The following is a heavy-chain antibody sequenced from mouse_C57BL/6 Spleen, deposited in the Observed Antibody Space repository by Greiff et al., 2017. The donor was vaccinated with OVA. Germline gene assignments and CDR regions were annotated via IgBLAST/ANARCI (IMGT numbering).Heavy chain of an antibody. J-gene: IGHJ1*03. V-gene: IGHV3-1*01. CDR2: ISYSGST. CDR1: GYSITSGYD. Sequence: EVQLVESGPGMVKPSQSLSLTCTVTGYSITSGYDWHWIRHFPGNKLEWMGYISYSGSTNYNASLKSRISLTHDTAKNPFFLQLNSVTTEDTATYYCARDYGSRYWYFDVWGTGTTVTVSS. CDR3: ARDYGSRYWYFDV. D-gene: IGHD1-1*01.